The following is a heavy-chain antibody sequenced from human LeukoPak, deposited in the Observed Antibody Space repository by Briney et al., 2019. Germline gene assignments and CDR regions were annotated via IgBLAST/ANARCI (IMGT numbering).Heavy chain of an antibody. CDR2: IHSSGST. Sequence: PSETLSLTCTVSAASISSYYWSWIRQPPGKGLEWIGYIHSSGSTNCNPALKSRVTISPDTSKNQFSLKLTSVTAADTAVYYCAKYGIYSFDYWGQGTLVTVSS. J-gene: IGHJ4*02. D-gene: IGHD2-21*01. CDR3: AKYGIYSFDY. V-gene: IGHV4-59*01. CDR1: AASISSYY.